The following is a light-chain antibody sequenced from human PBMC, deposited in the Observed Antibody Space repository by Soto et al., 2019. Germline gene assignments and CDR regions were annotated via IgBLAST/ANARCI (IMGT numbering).Light chain of an antibody. Sequence: EIVMTQSPATVSVSPGERATLSCRASQSVSNDLAWYQQKPDQAPRLLIYAASTRATGIPARFSGSGSGTEFTLTISSLXSEDFAVYYRQQYHNWPPLTFGGGTKVDIK. V-gene: IGKV3-15*01. CDR1: QSVSND. CDR2: AAS. CDR3: QQYHNWPPLT. J-gene: IGKJ4*01.